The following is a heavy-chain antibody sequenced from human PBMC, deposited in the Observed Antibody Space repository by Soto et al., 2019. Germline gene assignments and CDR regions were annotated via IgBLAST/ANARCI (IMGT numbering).Heavy chain of an antibody. D-gene: IGHD6-19*01. CDR2: SSPRGDTI. V-gene: IGHV3-48*02. CDR1: GFSLANYP. J-gene: IGHJ4*02. Sequence: QPGGSLRLSCVASGFSLANYPMNWVRQTPGKGLEWISYSSPRGDTIYYADSAEGRFTISRDNARNSLSLHVSSLRDEDSALYYCAKGPHTNVGWPYYFESWGQGVPVTVSS. CDR3: AKGPHTNVGWPYYFES.